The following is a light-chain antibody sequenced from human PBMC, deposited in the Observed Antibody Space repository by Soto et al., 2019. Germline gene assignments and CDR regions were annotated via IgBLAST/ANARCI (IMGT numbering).Light chain of an antibody. CDR1: QGINNY. CDR3: QHYDHLPLS. CDR2: DSS. Sequence: DIQMTQSPSSLSASVGDRVTITCQASQGINNYLNWYQQKPGKAPELLIYDSSSLKTGVPSRFXXXXXXTXXXXXXXXXXXXXXXTYYCQHYDHLPLSFGGGTKIEIK. J-gene: IGKJ4*01. V-gene: IGKV1-33*01.